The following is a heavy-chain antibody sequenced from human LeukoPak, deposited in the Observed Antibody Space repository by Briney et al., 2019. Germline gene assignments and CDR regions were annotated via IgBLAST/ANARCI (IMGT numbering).Heavy chain of an antibody. CDR1: GFTFNSYW. CDR2: IKSKTDGGTT. Sequence: PGGSLRLSCAASGFTFNSYWMSWVRQAPGKGLEWVGRIKSKTDGGTTDYAAPVKGRFTISRDDSKNTLYLQMNSLKTEDTAVYYCSTTYYYDSSEGYWGQGTLVTVSS. V-gene: IGHV3-15*01. J-gene: IGHJ4*02. D-gene: IGHD3-22*01. CDR3: STTYYYDSSEGY.